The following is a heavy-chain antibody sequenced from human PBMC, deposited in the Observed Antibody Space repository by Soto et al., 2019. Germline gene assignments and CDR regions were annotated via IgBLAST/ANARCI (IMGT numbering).Heavy chain of an antibody. V-gene: IGHV4-34*01. CDR1: GGSFSGYY. CDR3: ARLGGLNRPAATTFYYYYYMDV. CDR2: INHSGST. J-gene: IGHJ6*03. D-gene: IGHD2-2*01. Sequence: SETLSLTCAVYGGSFSGYYWSWIRQPPGKGLEWIGEINHSGSTNYNPSLKSRVTISVDTSKNQFSLKLSSVTAADTAVYYCARLGGLNRPAATTFYYYYYMDVWGKGTTVTVSS.